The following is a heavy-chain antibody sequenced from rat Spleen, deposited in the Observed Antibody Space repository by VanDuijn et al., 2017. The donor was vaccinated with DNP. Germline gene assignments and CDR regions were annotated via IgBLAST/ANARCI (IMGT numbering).Heavy chain of an antibody. CDR2: ITSSGGSI. J-gene: IGHJ3*01. V-gene: IGHV5-25*01. CDR3: AARYSSSWFAY. Sequence: EVQLVESGGGLVQPGRSLKLSCAASGFTFSDYNMAWIRQVPGKGLEWVASITSSGGSIYYPDSVKGRFTISRDDATNTLYLQLKSLRSEDTATYYCAARYSSSWFAYWGQGTLVTVSS. D-gene: IGHD1-2*01. CDR1: GFTFSDYN.